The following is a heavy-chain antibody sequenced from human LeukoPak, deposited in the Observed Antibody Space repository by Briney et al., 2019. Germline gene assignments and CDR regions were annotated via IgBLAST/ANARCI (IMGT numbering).Heavy chain of an antibody. CDR3: AGLDFWSGYSIDY. D-gene: IGHD3-3*01. V-gene: IGHV4-59*08. Sequence: SETLSLTCTVPGGSISSYYWSWIRQPPGKGLEWIGYIYYSGSTNYNPSLKSRVTISVDTSKNQFSLKLSSVTAADTAVYYCAGLDFWSGYSIDYWGQGTLVTVSS. CDR2: IYYSGST. CDR1: GGSISSYY. J-gene: IGHJ4*02.